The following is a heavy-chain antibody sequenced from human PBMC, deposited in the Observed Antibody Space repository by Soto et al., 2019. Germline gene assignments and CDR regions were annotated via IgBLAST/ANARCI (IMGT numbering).Heavy chain of an antibody. CDR2: ISAHNGNT. D-gene: IGHD1-1*01. CDR1: GYTFTSYG. CDR3: ARGRYGDY. J-gene: IGHJ4*02. V-gene: IGHV1-18*01. Sequence: QVHLVQSGAEVKKPGASVKVSCKASGYTFTSYGITWVRQAPGQGLEWMGWISAHNGNTDYPQKLQGRVIVTRDTSTSTAYMELRSLISDDTAVYYCARGRYGDYWGQGALVTVSS.